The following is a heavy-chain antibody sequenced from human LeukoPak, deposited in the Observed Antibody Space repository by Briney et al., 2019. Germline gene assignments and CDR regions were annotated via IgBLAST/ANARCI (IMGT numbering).Heavy chain of an antibody. CDR2: IYYSGST. J-gene: IGHJ4*02. D-gene: IGHD3-3*01. CDR1: GGSISSYY. CDR3: ARVLGTDPPYDLWSGRPWRFDY. Sequence: SETLSLTCTVSGGSISSYYWSWIRQPPGKGLEWIGYIYYSGSTNYNPSLKSRVTISVDTSKNQFSLKLSSVTAADTAVYYCARVLGTDPPYDLWSGRPWRFDYWGRGTLVTVSS. V-gene: IGHV4-59*01.